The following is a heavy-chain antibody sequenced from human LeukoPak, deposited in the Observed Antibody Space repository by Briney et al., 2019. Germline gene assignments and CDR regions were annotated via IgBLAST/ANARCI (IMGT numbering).Heavy chain of an antibody. Sequence: GGSLRLSCAASGFTVSSNYMSWVRQAPGKGLEWVSVIYSGGSTYYTDSVKGRFTISRDNSKNTLYLQMNSLRAEDTAVYYCARFGEFQNAFAIWGQGTMVTVSS. J-gene: IGHJ3*02. D-gene: IGHD3-10*01. CDR2: IYSGGST. CDR3: ARFGEFQNAFAI. CDR1: GFTVSSNY. V-gene: IGHV3-53*01.